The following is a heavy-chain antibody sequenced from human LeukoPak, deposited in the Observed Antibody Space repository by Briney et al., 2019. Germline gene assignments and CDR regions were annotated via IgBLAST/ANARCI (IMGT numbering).Heavy chain of an antibody. CDR2: IYSGGST. CDR3: AGGVLPYYFDY. V-gene: IGHV3-66*01. J-gene: IGHJ4*02. Sequence: PGRSLRLSCAASGFTFSSYAMSWVRQAPGKGLEWVSVIYSGGSTFYADSVKGRLTISRDNSKNTLYLHMDSLRAEDTAVYYCAGGVLPYYFDYWGQGTLVTVSS. CDR1: GFTFSSYA.